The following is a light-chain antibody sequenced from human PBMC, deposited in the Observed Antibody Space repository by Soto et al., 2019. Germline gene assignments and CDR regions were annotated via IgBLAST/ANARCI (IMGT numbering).Light chain of an antibody. CDR2: EVS. J-gene: IGLJ1*01. CDR1: SSDVGGYNY. CDR3: SSYTSNNTGV. V-gene: IGLV2-14*01. Sequence: QSALTQPASVSGSPGQSITISCTGTSSDVGGYNYVSWYLHHPGKAPKLMIYEVSNRPSGVSNRFSGSKSGNTASLTISGLQAEDEADYYFSSYTSNNTGVFGTGTKVTVL.